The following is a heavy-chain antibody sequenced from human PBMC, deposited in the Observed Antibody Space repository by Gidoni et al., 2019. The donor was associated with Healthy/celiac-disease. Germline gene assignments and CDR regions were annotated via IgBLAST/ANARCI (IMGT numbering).Heavy chain of an antibody. Sequence: QLQLQESGPGLVKPSETLSHTCTVSGGSISSSSYYLGWIRQPPGKGLDWIGCIYYSGNTYYNPSLKGRVTISVDTSKNQFSLKLSSVTAADTAVYYCARPYHTYNWNDAPAYIWFDPWGQGTLVTVSS. CDR3: ARPYHTYNWNDAPAYIWFDP. CDR1: GGSISSSSYY. CDR2: IYYSGNT. D-gene: IGHD1-1*01. V-gene: IGHV4-39*01. J-gene: IGHJ5*02.